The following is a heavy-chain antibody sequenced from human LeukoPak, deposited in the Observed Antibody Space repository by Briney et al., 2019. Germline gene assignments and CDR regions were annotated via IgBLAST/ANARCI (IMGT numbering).Heavy chain of an antibody. V-gene: IGHV3-48*01. CDR3: ARGGVAAAVPHIFY. D-gene: IGHD3-9*01. J-gene: IGHJ4*02. CDR1: GFTFSSYS. CDR2: ISSSSATI. Sequence: GGSLRLSCAASGFTFSSYSMNWVRQAPGKGLEWVSYISSSSATIYYADSVKRRFTISSDNDKNSLYLQINRLRAEDTAVYCCARGGVAAAVPHIFYWGQGTLITVSS.